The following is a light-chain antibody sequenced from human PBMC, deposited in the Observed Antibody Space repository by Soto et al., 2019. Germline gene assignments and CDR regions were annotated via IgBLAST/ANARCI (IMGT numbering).Light chain of an antibody. CDR3: CSYAGGYTYL. CDR1: GNDVGAYNY. J-gene: IGLJ1*01. CDR2: DVA. Sequence: QSVLTQPRSVSGSPGQSVTISCTGTGNDVGAYNYVSWYQQHPGRPPKLMIYDVARRPSGVPDRSSGSKSGNTASLTISGLQAEDEADYFCCSYAGGYTYLFGTGTKVTVL. V-gene: IGLV2-11*01.